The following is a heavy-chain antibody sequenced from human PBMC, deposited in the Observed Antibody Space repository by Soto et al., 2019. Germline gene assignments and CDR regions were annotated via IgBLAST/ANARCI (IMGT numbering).Heavy chain of an antibody. Sequence: GESLKISCKGSGYSFTSYWISWVRQMPGKGLEWMGRIDPSDSYTNYSPSFQGHVTISADKSISTAYLQWSSLKASDTAMYYCARHGHSSSWYDPYYYFYGMDVWGQGTTVTVSS. CDR1: GYSFTSYW. CDR2: IDPSDSYT. D-gene: IGHD6-13*01. V-gene: IGHV5-10-1*01. CDR3: ARHGHSSSWYDPYYYFYGMDV. J-gene: IGHJ6*02.